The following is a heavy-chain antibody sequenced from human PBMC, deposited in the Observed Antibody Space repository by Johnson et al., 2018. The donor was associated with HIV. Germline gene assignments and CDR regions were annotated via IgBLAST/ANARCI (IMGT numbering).Heavy chain of an antibody. CDR1: GFTFSSYA. CDR2: ISYDGSNK. J-gene: IGHJ3*02. D-gene: IGHD2-15*01. V-gene: IGHV3-30*14. Sequence: QVQLVESGGGLVQPGGSLRLSCAASGFTFSSYAMHWVRQAPGKGLEWVAVISYDGSNKYYADSVKGRFTISRDNAKDSLYLQMNSLRPDDTAVYYCAREAYCSGGSCYDAFDIWGQGTMVTVSS. CDR3: AREAYCSGGSCYDAFDI.